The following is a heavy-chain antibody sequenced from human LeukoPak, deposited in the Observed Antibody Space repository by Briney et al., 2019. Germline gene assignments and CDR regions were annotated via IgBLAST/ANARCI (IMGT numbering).Heavy chain of an antibody. V-gene: IGHV6-1*01. J-gene: IGHJ4*02. D-gene: IGHD2-8*02. CDR1: GDSVSNNNAA. CDR2: TFYRSKWYY. CDR3: AREGRRITGGTLSLDY. Sequence: SQTLSLTCAISGDSVSNNNAARNWIRQSPSRGLEWLGRTFYRSKWYYDYAVSAKSRITINSDTSKNQFSLQLAYVTPEDTAVYYCAREGRRITGGTLSLDYWGQGTLVTVSS.